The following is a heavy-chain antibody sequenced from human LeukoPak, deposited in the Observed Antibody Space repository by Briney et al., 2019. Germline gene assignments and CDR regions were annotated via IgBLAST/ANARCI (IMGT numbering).Heavy chain of an antibody. CDR1: GGSFSGYY. J-gene: IGHJ4*02. CDR2: IYYSGST. V-gene: IGHV4-39*01. Sequence: SETLSLTCAVYGGSFSGYYWGWIRQPPGKGLEWIGSIYYSGSTYYNLSLKSRVTISVDTSKNQFSLKLSSVTAADTAVYYCARHGNYDILTGYYAFDYWGQGTLVTVSS. CDR3: ARHGNYDILTGYYAFDY. D-gene: IGHD3-9*01.